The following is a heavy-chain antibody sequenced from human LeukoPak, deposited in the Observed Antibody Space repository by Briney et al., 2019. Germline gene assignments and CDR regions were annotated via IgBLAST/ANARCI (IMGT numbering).Heavy chain of an antibody. D-gene: IGHD6-19*01. V-gene: IGHV3-23*01. CDR1: GFTFSSYA. CDR3: AKVRDTRDWYKDAFDV. CDR2: ITGTGGST. Sequence: GGSLRLSCAASGFTFSSYAMSWVRQAPGKGLEWVSAITGTGGSTYYVASVKGRFTVSRDNSRNTLYSQMSSLRAEDSAMYYCAKVRDTRDWYKDAFDVWGQGTRVTVSS. J-gene: IGHJ3*01.